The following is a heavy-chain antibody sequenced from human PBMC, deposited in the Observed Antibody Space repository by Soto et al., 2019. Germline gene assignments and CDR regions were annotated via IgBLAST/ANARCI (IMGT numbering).Heavy chain of an antibody. CDR3: ARDGAVTVTTSYFDY. CDR2: IIPLFGTT. Sequence: QVQLVQSGAEVKKPGSSVKVSCKASGGTFSRNAINWVRQAPGQGLEWMGGIIPLFGTTNYAQNFQGRVTITADESTNTAYVDVSSLRSEDTAVYYCARDGAVTVTTSYFDYWGQGTLVSVSS. CDR1: GGTFSRNA. V-gene: IGHV1-69*12. J-gene: IGHJ4*02. D-gene: IGHD4-17*01.